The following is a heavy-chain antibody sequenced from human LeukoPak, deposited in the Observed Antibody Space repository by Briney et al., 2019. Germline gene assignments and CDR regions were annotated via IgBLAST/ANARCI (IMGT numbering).Heavy chain of an antibody. V-gene: IGHV4-31*03. CDR2: IYYSGST. CDR3: ARTREPFGVVPAAIPYYYYYYMDV. CDR1: GGSISSGGYY. D-gene: IGHD2-2*01. Sequence: SGTLSLTCTVSGGSISSGGYYWSWIRQHPGKGLEWIGYIYYSGSTYYNPSLKSRVTISVDTSKNQFSLKLSSVTAADTAVYYCARTREPFGVVPAAIPYYYYYYMDVWGKGTTVTVSS. J-gene: IGHJ6*03.